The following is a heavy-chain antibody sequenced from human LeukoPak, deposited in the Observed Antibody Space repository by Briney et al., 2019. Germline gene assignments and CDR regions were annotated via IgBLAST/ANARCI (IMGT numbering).Heavy chain of an antibody. D-gene: IGHD6-25*01. V-gene: IGHV1-18*04. CDR1: GYTFTSYG. Sequence: ASVKASCKASGYTFTSYGISWVRQAPGQGLEWMGWISAYNGNTNYAQKLQGRVTMTTDTSTSTAYMELRSLRSDDTTVYYCARGGGFDDPNYYYGMDVWGKGTTVTVSS. CDR2: ISAYNGNT. J-gene: IGHJ6*04. CDR3: ARGGGFDDPNYYYGMDV.